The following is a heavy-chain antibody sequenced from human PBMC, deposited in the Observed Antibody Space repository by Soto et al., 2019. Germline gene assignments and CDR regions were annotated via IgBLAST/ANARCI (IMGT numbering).Heavy chain of an antibody. CDR3: AKPLQRGQWLVRGYYGMDV. J-gene: IGHJ6*02. D-gene: IGHD6-19*01. Sequence: QVQLVESGGGVVQPGRSLRLSCAASGFTFSSYGMHWVRQAPGKGLEWVAVISYDGSNKYYADSVKGRFTISRDNSKNTLYLQMNSLRAEDTAVYYCAKPLQRGQWLVRGYYGMDVWGQGTTVTVSS. CDR1: GFTFSSYG. V-gene: IGHV3-30*18. CDR2: ISYDGSNK.